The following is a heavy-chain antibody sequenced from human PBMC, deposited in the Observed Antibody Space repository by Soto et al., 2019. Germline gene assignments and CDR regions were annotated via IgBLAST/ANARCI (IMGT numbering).Heavy chain of an antibody. Sequence: QVRLQESGPGLVKPSETLSLTCTGSGGSINSSSSYWAWIRQPPGKGLKWIGNIFHNGSTYYNPSLESRVTVSVDTSKNQFPLRLSSVTAADTAMYYCSVANSNWFDPWGQGTLVTVSS. D-gene: IGHD5-12*01. V-gene: IGHV4-39*01. CDR3: SVANSNWFDP. CDR1: GGSINSSSSY. CDR2: IFHNGST. J-gene: IGHJ5*02.